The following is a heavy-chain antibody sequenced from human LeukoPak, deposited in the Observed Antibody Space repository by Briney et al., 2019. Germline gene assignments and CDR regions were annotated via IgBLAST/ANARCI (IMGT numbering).Heavy chain of an antibody. CDR3: AKDVLRTSGMPD. CDR2: VGDVGTSE. Sequence: GGALRLSCAPSGFTFTNYIMHWGRQAPGKGLDCVALVGDVGTSEYYADSVKGRFAISRDNSKNTLYLQMNSLRPEDTAQYYCAKDVLRTSGMPDWGQGTLVTVSS. D-gene: IGHD1-1*01. J-gene: IGHJ4*02. CDR1: GFTFTNYI. V-gene: IGHV3-30*02.